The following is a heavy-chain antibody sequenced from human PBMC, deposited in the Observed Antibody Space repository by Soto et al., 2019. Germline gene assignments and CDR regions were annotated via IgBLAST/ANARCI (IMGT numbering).Heavy chain of an antibody. Sequence: EVQLVESGGGLVQPGGSLRLSCAASGFTFSSFWMHWVRQAPGKGLVWVSRIKTDGSSTTYADSVKGRLTISRDNAKNTVYLQMNSVRAEDTAVYYCAKSSPDNSNCDGWGQGTLVTVSS. CDR3: AKSSPDNSNCDG. CDR2: IKTDGSST. D-gene: IGHD6-13*01. CDR1: GFTFSSFW. V-gene: IGHV3-74*01. J-gene: IGHJ4*02.